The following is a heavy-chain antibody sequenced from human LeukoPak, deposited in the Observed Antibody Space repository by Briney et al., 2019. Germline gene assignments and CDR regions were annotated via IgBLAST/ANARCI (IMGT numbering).Heavy chain of an antibody. CDR3: ARAQDIVVVDDYYDSSGYYYNDY. V-gene: IGHV3-7*01. CDR2: IKQDGSEK. Sequence: GGSLRLSCAASGFTFSSYWMSWVRQGPGKGLEWVANIKQDGSEKYYVDPVKGRFTISRDNAKNSLYLQMNSMRAEDTAVYYCARAQDIVVVDDYYDSSGYYYNDYWGQGTLVTVSS. D-gene: IGHD3-22*01. J-gene: IGHJ4*02. CDR1: GFTFSSYW.